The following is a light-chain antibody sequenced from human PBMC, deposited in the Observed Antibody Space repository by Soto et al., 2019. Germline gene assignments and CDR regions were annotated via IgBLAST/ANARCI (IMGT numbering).Light chain of an antibody. CDR3: GTWDSSLSVVV. V-gene: IGLV1-40*01. CDR1: SSNIGAGYG. J-gene: IGLJ2*01. Sequence: QSVLTQPPSVSGAPGQRVTISCTGSSSNIGAGYGVHWYQQLPGTPPRLLISGNTNRPSGVPDRFSGSKSGTSASLGITGLQTGDEADYYCGTWDSSLSVVVFGGGTKLTVL. CDR2: GNT.